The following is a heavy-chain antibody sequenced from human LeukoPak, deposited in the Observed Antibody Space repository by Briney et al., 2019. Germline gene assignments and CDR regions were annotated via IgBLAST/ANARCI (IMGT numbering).Heavy chain of an antibody. CDR3: AKDLFGSGWLDYYYGMDV. V-gene: IGHV3-9*01. CDR1: GFTFDDYA. J-gene: IGHJ6*02. Sequence: PGGSLRLSCAASGFTFDDYAMHWVRQAPGKGLEWVSGISWNSGSIGYADSVKGRFTISRDNAKNSLYLQMNSLRAEDTALYYCAKDLFGSGWLDYYYGMDVWGQGTTVTVSS. D-gene: IGHD6-19*01. CDR2: ISWNSGSI.